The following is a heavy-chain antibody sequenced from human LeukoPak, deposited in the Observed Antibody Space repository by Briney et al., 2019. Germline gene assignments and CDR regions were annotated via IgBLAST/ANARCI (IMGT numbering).Heavy chain of an antibody. Sequence: GSVKVSCKASGYTFTSYYMHWVRQAPGQGLEWMGIINPSGGSTSYAQKFQGRVTMTRDTSTSTVYMELSSLRSEDTAVYYCARDSMPDSPMVRGVIIYYYYYGMDVWGKGTTATVSS. J-gene: IGHJ6*04. V-gene: IGHV1-46*01. CDR3: ARDSMPDSPMVRGVIIYYYYYGMDV. CDR2: INPSGGST. D-gene: IGHD3-10*01. CDR1: GYTFTSYY.